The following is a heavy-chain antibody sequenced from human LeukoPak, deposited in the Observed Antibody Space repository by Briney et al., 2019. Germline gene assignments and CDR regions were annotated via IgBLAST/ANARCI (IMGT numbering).Heavy chain of an antibody. CDR2: ISSSSSYI. CDR1: GFTFSSYS. CDR3: ASGHNWNAFDY. J-gene: IGHJ4*02. Sequence: GGSLRLSCAASGFTFSSYSMNWVRQAPGKGLEWVSSISSSSSYIYYADSVKGRFTISRDNAKSSLYLQVNSLRAEDTAVYYCASGHNWNAFDYWGQGTLVTVSS. D-gene: IGHD1-20*01. V-gene: IGHV3-21*01.